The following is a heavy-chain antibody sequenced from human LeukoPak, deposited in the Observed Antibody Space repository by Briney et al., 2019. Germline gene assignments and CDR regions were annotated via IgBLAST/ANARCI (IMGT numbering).Heavy chain of an antibody. Sequence: GGSLRLSCAASGFTFSTYGMNWVRQAPGKGLEWVSGVSPSGDITYYADSVKGRFTISRDNSKNTVYLQMNNVRAEDTAVYYCAKDTSGDTGALDYWGQGTLVTVSS. D-gene: IGHD5-18*01. CDR3: AKDTSGDTGALDY. J-gene: IGHJ4*02. CDR2: VSPSGDIT. V-gene: IGHV3-23*01. CDR1: GFTFSTYG.